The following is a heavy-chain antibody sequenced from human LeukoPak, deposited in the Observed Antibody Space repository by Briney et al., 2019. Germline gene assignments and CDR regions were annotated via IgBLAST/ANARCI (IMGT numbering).Heavy chain of an antibody. V-gene: IGHV1-2*02. D-gene: IGHD3-10*01. CDR1: GYTLTGYY. CDR2: INPNSGGT. CDR3: ARVSLNYGSGSYYLY. J-gene: IGHJ4*02. Sequence: GASVKVSCKASGYTLTGYYMHWVRQAPGQGLEWMGWINPNSGGTNYAQKFQGRVTMTRDTSISTAYMELSRLRSDDTAVYYCARVSLNYGSGSYYLYWGQGTLVTVSS.